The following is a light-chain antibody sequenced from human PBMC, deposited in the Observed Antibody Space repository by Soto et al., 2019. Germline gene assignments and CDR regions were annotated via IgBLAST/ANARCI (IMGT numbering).Light chain of an antibody. CDR1: QSLSSN. CDR3: QQYNSWPPLT. Sequence: EIVMTQSPAPLSVSPGESATLSCMAGQSLSSNLAWYQQKPGQAPRLLIYGASTRATGIPARFSGSGSGTEFTLTISSLQSEDFAVYYCQQYNSWPPLTFGGGTKVDIK. J-gene: IGKJ4*01. CDR2: GAS. V-gene: IGKV3-15*01.